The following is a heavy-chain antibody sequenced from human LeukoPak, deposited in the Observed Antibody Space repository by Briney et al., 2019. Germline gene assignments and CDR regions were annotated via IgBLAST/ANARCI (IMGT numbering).Heavy chain of an antibody. V-gene: IGHV4-34*01. J-gene: IGHJ4*02. D-gene: IGHD1-26*01. Sequence: SETLSLTCAVYGGSLSGYYWSWIRQPPGKGLEWIGEINHSGNTNYNPSLKSRVTMSVDTSKNHFYLKLSSLTAADTAVYYCARQGSGTSYYYYTFPYWGQGTLVTVSS. CDR3: ARQGSGTSYYYYTFPY. CDR1: GGSLSGYY. CDR2: INHSGNT.